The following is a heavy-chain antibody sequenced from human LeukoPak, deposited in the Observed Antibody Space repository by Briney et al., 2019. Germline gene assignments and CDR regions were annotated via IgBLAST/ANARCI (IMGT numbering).Heavy chain of an antibody. CDR3: AKDRTSGSYPYYFDY. CDR1: GFTFSSYW. V-gene: IGHV3-7*01. CDR2: IQQGGSEK. Sequence: GGSLRLSCAASGFTFSSYWMSWVRQAPGKGLEWVANIQQGGSEKYYVDSVKGRFTISRDNAKNSLFLQINSLRAEDTAVYYCAKDRTSGSYPYYFDYGGQGTLVTVS. D-gene: IGHD1-26*01. J-gene: IGHJ4*02.